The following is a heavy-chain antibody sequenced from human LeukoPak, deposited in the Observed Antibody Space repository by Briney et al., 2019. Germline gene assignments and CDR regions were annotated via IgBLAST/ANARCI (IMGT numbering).Heavy chain of an antibody. Sequence: GRSLRLSCAASGFTFDDYAMHWVRQAPGKGLEWVSGISWNSGSIGYADSVKGRFTISRDNAKNSLYLQMNSLRAEDTALYYCAKEQYGDYCLDYWGQGTLVIVSS. CDR1: GFTFDDYA. V-gene: IGHV3-9*01. CDR3: AKEQYGDYCLDY. J-gene: IGHJ4*02. D-gene: IGHD4-17*01. CDR2: ISWNSGSI.